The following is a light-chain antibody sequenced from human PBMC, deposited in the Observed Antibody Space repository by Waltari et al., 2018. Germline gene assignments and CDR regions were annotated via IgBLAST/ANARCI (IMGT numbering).Light chain of an antibody. CDR2: GQS. V-gene: IGLV3-19*01. J-gene: IGLJ2*01. CDR1: SLRRYY. CDR3: HSRDSSSTRF. Sequence: SSELTQDPTVSVALGQTVRITCQEDSLRRYYPSWYQQRPGQAPILVFYGQSSRPSGIPDRFSGSISGNTASLTITGAQAEDEADYYCHSRDSSSTRFFGGGTRLTV.